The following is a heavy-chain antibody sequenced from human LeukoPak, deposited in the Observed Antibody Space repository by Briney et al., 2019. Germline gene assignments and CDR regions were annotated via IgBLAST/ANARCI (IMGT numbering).Heavy chain of an antibody. CDR2: ISGSGGST. Sequence: GGSLRLSCAASGFTFSSYAMSWVRQAPGKGLEWVSAISGSGGSTYYADSVKGRFTISRDNSKNTLYLQMNSLRAEDTAVYYCARVSCSSTSCYWGFDYWGQGTLVTVSS. CDR3: ARVSCSSTSCYWGFDY. D-gene: IGHD2-2*01. V-gene: IGHV3-23*01. J-gene: IGHJ4*02. CDR1: GFTFSSYA.